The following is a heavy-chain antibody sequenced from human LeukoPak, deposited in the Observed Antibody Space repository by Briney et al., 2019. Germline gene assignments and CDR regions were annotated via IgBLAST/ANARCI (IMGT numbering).Heavy chain of an antibody. J-gene: IGHJ6*02. D-gene: IGHD3-10*01. CDR3: ARAATMVRGVIRYYYYYGMHA. Sequence: ASVKVSCKASGYTFTSYDINWVRQATGQGLEWMGWMNPNSGNTGYAQKFQGRVTMTRNTSISTAYMELSSLRSEDTAVYYCARAATMVRGVIRYYYYYGMHAWGQGTTVTVSS. CDR1: GYTFTSYD. V-gene: IGHV1-8*01. CDR2: MNPNSGNT.